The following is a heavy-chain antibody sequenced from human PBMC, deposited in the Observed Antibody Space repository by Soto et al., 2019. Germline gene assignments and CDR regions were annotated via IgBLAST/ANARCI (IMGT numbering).Heavy chain of an antibody. CDR1: RASISSTNC. Sequence: SETLALTCAVSRASISSTNCWSWVRQPPGKGLEWIGEIYHSGSTNYNPSLKSRVTISVDKSKNQFSLKLSSVTAADTAVYYCARDNPYGDYMYYLDYWGQGTLVTVSS. V-gene: IGHV4-4*02. J-gene: IGHJ4*02. CDR2: IYHSGST. D-gene: IGHD4-17*01. CDR3: ARDNPYGDYMYYLDY.